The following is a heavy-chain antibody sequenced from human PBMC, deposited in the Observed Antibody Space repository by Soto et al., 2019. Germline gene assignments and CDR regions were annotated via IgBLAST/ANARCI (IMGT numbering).Heavy chain of an antibody. CDR2: ISSSGSAI. D-gene: IGHD3-16*01. V-gene: IGHV3-48*03. Sequence: ESGGGLVQPGESLRLSCAASGFTFSSYGVNWVRQAPGKGLEWLSYISSSGSAIYYADSVKGRFTVSRDNAKNSLYVQMHSLRAEDTAVYYCARSMRGRGEFDYWGQGTLVTVSS. CDR3: ARSMRGRGEFDY. CDR1: GFTFSSYG. J-gene: IGHJ4*02.